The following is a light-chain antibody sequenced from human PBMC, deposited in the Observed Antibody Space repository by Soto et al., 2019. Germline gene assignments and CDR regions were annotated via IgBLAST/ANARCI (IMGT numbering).Light chain of an antibody. J-gene: IGLJ2*01. CDR3: SSFSSITREV. V-gene: IGLV2-14*03. CDR1: SSDVGGYSY. CDR2: DVS. Sequence: QSVLTQPASVSGSPGQSITISCTGTSSDVGGYSYVSWYQQHPGKTPKLMIYDVSNLPSGVSHRFSGSKSGNTASLTISGLQTEDEADYYCSSFSSITREVFGGGTKLTVL.